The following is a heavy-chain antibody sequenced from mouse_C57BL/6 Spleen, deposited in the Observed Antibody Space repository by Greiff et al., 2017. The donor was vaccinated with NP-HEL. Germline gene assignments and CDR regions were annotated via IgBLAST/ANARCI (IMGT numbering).Heavy chain of an antibody. Sequence: QVQLQQPGAELVRPGTSVKLSCKASGYTFTSYWMHWVKQRPGQGLEWIGVIDPSDSYTNYNQKFKGKATLTVDTSSSTAYMQRSSLTSEDSAVYYCAGAQGTAWFAYWGQGTLVTVSA. CDR3: AGAQGTAWFAY. J-gene: IGHJ3*01. D-gene: IGHD3-2*02. V-gene: IGHV1-59*01. CDR1: GYTFTSYW. CDR2: IDPSDSYT.